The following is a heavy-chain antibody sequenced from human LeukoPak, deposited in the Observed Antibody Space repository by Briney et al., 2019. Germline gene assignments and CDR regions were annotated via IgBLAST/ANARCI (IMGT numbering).Heavy chain of an antibody. CDR2: ISGSGGST. D-gene: IGHD1-26*01. Sequence: GGSLRLSCAASGFTFSSYAMSWVRQTPGKGLEWVSAISGSGGSTYYADSVKGRFTISRDNSKNTLYQQMDSLRAEDTAVYYCAKSGATTPYYYNGMDVWGQGTTVTVSS. V-gene: IGHV3-23*01. J-gene: IGHJ6*02. CDR3: AKSGATTPYYYNGMDV. CDR1: GFTFSSYA.